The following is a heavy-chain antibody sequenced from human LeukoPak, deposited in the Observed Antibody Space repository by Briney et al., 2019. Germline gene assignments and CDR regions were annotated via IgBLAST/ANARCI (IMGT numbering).Heavy chain of an antibody. CDR1: GFTFSSYS. Sequence: PGGSLRLSCAASGFTFSSYSMNWVRQAPGKGLEWVSSISSSSSYIYYADSVKGRFTISRDNAKNSLYLQMNSLRAEDTAVYYCARASLSKYAFDIWGQGTMATVSS. CDR3: ARASLSKYAFDI. CDR2: ISSSSSYI. V-gene: IGHV3-21*01. J-gene: IGHJ3*02.